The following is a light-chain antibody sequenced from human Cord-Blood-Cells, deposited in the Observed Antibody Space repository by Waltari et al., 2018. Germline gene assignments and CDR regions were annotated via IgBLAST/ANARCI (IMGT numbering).Light chain of an antibody. CDR2: GKS. V-gene: IGLV1-40*01. CDR3: QSYDSSLSGWV. J-gene: IGLJ3*02. CDR1: SSNIGAGYD. Sequence: QSVLTQPPSVSGAPGQRVTISCTGSSSNIGAGYDVHWYQQLPGTAPKLVSYGKSNRPSGVPERFSGSKSGNSASLAITVLQAEDEADYYCQSYDSSLSGWVFGGGTKLTVL.